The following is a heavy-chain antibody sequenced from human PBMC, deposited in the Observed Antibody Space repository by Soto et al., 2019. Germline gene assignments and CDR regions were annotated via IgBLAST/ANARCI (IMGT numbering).Heavy chain of an antibody. D-gene: IGHD3-10*01. V-gene: IGHV3-23*01. Sequence: GGSLRLSCAASVFTFSSYAMNRVRQAPGKGLEWVSAISGSGIITYYADSVKGRFTISRDNSKNTLYLQMNSLRVEDTAVYYCAKLWFGELAPFDYWGQGTLVTVSS. CDR1: VFTFSSYA. J-gene: IGHJ4*02. CDR3: AKLWFGELAPFDY. CDR2: ISGSGIIT.